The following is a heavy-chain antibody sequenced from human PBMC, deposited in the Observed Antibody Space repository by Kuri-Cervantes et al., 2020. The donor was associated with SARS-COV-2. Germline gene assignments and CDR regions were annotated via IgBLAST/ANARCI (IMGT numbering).Heavy chain of an antibody. CDR3: AKDRVGVLDL. Sequence: LSLTCAASGFNFSRTDMHWVRQAPGKGLEWVAVISHDGKNKKCIASGKGRFTISRDNSQNTLYLHMKSLRSEDTAMYYCAKDRVGVLDLWGQGTLVTVSS. CDR1: GFNFSRTD. CDR2: ISHDGKNK. J-gene: IGHJ4*02. D-gene: IGHD2-21*01. V-gene: IGHV3-30*18.